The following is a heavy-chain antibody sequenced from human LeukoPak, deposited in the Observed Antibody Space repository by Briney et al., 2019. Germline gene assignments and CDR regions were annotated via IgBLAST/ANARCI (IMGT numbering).Heavy chain of an antibody. V-gene: IGHV1-2*02. D-gene: IGHD6-13*01. J-gene: IGHJ4*02. CDR1: GYTFTGYY. CDR3: ARRPLAAAGEYQLDY. Sequence: ASVKVSCKASGYTFTGYYMHWVRQAPGQGLEWMGWINPNSGGTNYAQKFQGRVTMTRDTSISTAYMELSRLRSDDTAVYYCARRPLAAAGEYQLDYWGQGTLVTVSS. CDR2: INPNSGGT.